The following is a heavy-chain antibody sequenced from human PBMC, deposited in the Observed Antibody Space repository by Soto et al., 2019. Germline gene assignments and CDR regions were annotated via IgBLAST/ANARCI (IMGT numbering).Heavy chain of an antibody. CDR1: GGSFTGYY. Sequence: QVQLQQWGAGLLKPSETLSLTCAVNGGSFTGYYWSWVRQPPGKGLEWIGEIKDGGSTNYSPSLRSRVTISADTSKNQFPLKVASVTAADTAVYYCARGQEGVVATHWDQGTLVTVSP. CDR2: IKDGGST. V-gene: IGHV4-34*01. CDR3: ARGQEGVVATH. J-gene: IGHJ4*02. D-gene: IGHD2-15*01.